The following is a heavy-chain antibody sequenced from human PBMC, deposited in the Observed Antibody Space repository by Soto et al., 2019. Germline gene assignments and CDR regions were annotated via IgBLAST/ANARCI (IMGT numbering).Heavy chain of an antibody. CDR1: GFTFNSYG. D-gene: IGHD3-10*02. CDR3: ARGGDNYFRGTPCLHFYGLEV. V-gene: IGHV3-33*05. J-gene: IGHJ6*02. CDR2: IEYNAKNR. Sequence: QVQLVESGGGVVQPGTSLRLSCTASGFTFNSYGIHWVRQAPGKGLEWLALIEYNAKNRFYADSVKGRFSISKFNSRKTEYPKINGLGDEARGVNYRARGGDNYFRGTPCLHFYGLEVWGQGTTVIVSS.